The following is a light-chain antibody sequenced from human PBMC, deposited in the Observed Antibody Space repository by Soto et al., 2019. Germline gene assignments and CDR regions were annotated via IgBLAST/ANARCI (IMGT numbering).Light chain of an antibody. CDR2: WAS. V-gene: IGKV4-1*01. Sequence: DIVMTQSPDSLSVSLGERATINCKSSQSVLSSSNNKNYLAWYQQKPGQPPKVVIYWASTRGSGVPDRFSGSGSGTDFTLTISSLQAEDVAVYYCQQSYSTLLTFGGGTKVDNK. CDR3: QQSYSTLLT. J-gene: IGKJ4*01. CDR1: QSVLSSSNNKNY.